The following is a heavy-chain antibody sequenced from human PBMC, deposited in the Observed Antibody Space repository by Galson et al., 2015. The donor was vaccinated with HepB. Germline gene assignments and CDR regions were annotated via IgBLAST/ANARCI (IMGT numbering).Heavy chain of an antibody. Sequence: SLRLSCAASGFTLSSYNMNWVRQAPGKGLEWVSYIISSSSTIYHVDSVKGRFTITRDNAKNSLYLQMNSLRDDDSAVYYCATRYAFDIWGQGTKATVSS. D-gene: IGHD4-17*01. CDR1: GFTLSSYN. CDR2: IISSSSTI. V-gene: IGHV3-48*02. CDR3: ATRYAFDI. J-gene: IGHJ3*02.